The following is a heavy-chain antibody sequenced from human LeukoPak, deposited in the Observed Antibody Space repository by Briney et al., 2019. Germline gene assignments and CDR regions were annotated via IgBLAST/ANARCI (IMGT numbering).Heavy chain of an antibody. J-gene: IGHJ4*02. Sequence: SETLPLTCPVSDGSVSSRSYYWSWIRQSPGKGLEWIGYIYYSGSTKYNPSLKSRVSISVDTSKNQFSLKLSSVTAADTAVYYCTRDYYYASGSYLGYFDYWGQGTLVTVSS. D-gene: IGHD3-10*01. V-gene: IGHV4-61*01. CDR1: DGSVSSRSYY. CDR2: IYYSGST. CDR3: TRDYYYASGSYLGYFDY.